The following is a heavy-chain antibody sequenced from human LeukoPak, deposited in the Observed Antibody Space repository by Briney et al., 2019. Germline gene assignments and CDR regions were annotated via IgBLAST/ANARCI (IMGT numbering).Heavy chain of an antibody. V-gene: IGHV1-69*05. CDR1: GGTFSNFG. CDR2: IIPMFDTI. D-gene: IGHD6-6*01. CDR3: ARDVLAARHPAYFDY. J-gene: IGHJ4*02. Sequence: SVKVSCEASGGTFSNFGISWVRQAPGQGLEWMGGIIPMFDTINYAQKFQGRVTITTDESTSTAYMELSSLRSDDTAVYYCARDVLAARHPAYFDYWGQGTLVTVSS.